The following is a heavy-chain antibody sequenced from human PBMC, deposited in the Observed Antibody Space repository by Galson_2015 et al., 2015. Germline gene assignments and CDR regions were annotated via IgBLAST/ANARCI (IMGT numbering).Heavy chain of an antibody. V-gene: IGHV3-23*01. CDR3: ARGRAVDY. CDR2: ISGSGGIT. Sequence: SLRLSCAASGFTFSSYAMSWVRQAPGKGLEWVSGISGSGGITYYADSVKGRFTISRDNSKNTLYLQMNSLRADDTAVYYCARGRAVDYWGLGTLVTVSS. J-gene: IGHJ4*02. CDR1: GFTFSSYA.